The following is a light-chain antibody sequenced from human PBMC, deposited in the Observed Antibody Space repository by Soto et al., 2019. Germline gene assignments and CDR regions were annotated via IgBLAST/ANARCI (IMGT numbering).Light chain of an antibody. CDR3: QQYNEWPWT. V-gene: IGKV3-15*01. CDR1: LSVSSN. CDR2: GAS. J-gene: IGKJ1*01. Sequence: EMVMTQSPATLSVSPGERATLSCWASLSVSSNLAWYQHKPGQAPRLLIYGASTRATGIPTRFSGSGSGTEFTLPITSLQSEDFAVYHCQQYNEWPWTFGQGTKVESK.